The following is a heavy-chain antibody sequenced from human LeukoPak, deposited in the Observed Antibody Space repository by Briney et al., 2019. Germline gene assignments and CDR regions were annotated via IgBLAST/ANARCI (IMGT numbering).Heavy chain of an antibody. D-gene: IGHD4-17*01. Sequence: QSGGSLRLSCAASGFTFSSYGMHWVRQAPGKGLEWVAFIRYDGSNKYYADSVKGRFTISRDNSKNTLYLQMGSLRAEDMAVYYCARGWDYGDYLYYFDYWGQGTLVTVSS. CDR2: IRYDGSNK. J-gene: IGHJ4*02. CDR3: ARGWDYGDYLYYFDY. V-gene: IGHV3-30*02. CDR1: GFTFSSYG.